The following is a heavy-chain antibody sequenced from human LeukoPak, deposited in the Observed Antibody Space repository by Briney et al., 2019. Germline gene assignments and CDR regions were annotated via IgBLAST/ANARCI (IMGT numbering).Heavy chain of an antibody. V-gene: IGHV3-30*18. CDR2: ISYDGINK. Sequence: GGSLRLSCEASGFTFSYCAMHWVRQAPGKGLERVALISYDGINKYYADSVKGRFTISRDNSKNTLYLQMNSLGAEDTAVYYCAKEVSRISFFDYWGQGALITVSS. D-gene: IGHD2-15*01. CDR3: AKEVSRISFFDY. CDR1: GFTFSYCA. J-gene: IGHJ4*02.